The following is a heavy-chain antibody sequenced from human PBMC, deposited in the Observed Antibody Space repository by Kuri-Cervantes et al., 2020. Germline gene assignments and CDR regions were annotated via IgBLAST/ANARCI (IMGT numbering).Heavy chain of an antibody. CDR1: GFTFSSYG. CDR2: IWYDGSNK. Sequence: GESLKISCAASGFTFSSYGMHWVRQAPGKGLEWVAVIWYDGSNKYYADSVKGRFTISRDNSKNTLYLQMNSLRAEDTAVYYCARGGCSGGSCYSGAFDIWGQGTMVTASS. D-gene: IGHD2-15*01. CDR3: ARGGCSGGSCYSGAFDI. J-gene: IGHJ3*02. V-gene: IGHV3-33*01.